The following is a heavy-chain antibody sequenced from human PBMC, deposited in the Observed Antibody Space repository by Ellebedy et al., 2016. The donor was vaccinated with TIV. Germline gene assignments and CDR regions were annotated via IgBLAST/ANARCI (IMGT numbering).Heavy chain of an antibody. CDR2: ISSSSSYI. CDR1: GFTFSSYS. CDR3: ARDRGYSCGSLDY. V-gene: IGHV3-21*01. Sequence: GESLKISCAASGFTFSSYSMNWVRQAPGKGLEWVSSISSSSSYIYYADSVKGRFTISRDNAKNSLYLQMNSLRAEDTAVYYCARDRGYSCGSLDYWGQGTLVTVSS. D-gene: IGHD5-18*01. J-gene: IGHJ4*02.